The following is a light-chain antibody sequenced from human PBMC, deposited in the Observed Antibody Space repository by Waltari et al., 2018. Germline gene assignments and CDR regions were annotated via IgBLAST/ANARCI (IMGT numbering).Light chain of an antibody. J-gene: IGLJ2*01. V-gene: IGLV3-25*03. CDR2: QDS. CDR3: HSADNSNSYQV. Sequence: SYELTQSPSLSVSPGPPARLSCSGDELPEPYAYWYQQGPGQAPVFVRYQDSERPSRIPERFSGSSSGTTVTLTITAVQAEDEADYYCHSADNSNSYQVFGGGTKLTVL. CDR1: ELPEPY.